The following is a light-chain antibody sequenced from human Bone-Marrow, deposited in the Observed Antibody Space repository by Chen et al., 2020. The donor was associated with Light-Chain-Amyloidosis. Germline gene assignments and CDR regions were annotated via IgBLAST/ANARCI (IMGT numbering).Light chain of an antibody. CDR2: SND. CDR1: SSNIGAGYD. CDR3: AAWDDSLNGPV. J-gene: IGLJ3*02. Sequence: QSVLTQPPSVSGAPGQRVTISCTGSSSNIGAGYDVHWYQQLPGTAPKLLIYSNDQRPSGVPDRFSGSKSGTSASLAISGLQSDDEADYYCAAWDDSLNGPVFGGGTELTVL. V-gene: IGLV1-40*01.